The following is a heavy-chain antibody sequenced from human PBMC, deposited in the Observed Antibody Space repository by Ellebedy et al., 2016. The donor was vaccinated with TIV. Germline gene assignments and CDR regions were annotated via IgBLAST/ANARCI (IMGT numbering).Heavy chain of an antibody. J-gene: IGHJ6*02. CDR3: VREGGACSTTSCSRNMDV. D-gene: IGHD2-2*01. Sequence: GESLKISCAASGFTFSSYWMTWVRQAPGKGLEWVANIKEDGSEQYYVDSVKGRFTISRDNAENTLYLQMNSLRVEDTAVYYCVREGGACSTTSCSRNMDVWGQGTTVTVSS. V-gene: IGHV3-7*01. CDR2: IKEDGSEQ. CDR1: GFTFSSYW.